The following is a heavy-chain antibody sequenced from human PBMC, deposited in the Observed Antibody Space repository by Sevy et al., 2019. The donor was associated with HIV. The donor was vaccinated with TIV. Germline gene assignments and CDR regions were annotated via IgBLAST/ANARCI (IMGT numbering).Heavy chain of an antibody. CDR1: GFPFNDHA. Sequence: GGSLRLSCAASGFPFNDHAMHWVRQVPGKGLEWVSGISWNSRNIGYADSVMGQFTISRDNARHFVYLEMNSLRPEDTAFYYCAKDINRGCDGVNCYSYYYYIYGLDVWGQGTTVTVSS. CDR2: ISWNSRNI. CDR3: AKDINRGCDGVNCYSYYYYIYGLDV. D-gene: IGHD2-21*01. J-gene: IGHJ6*02. V-gene: IGHV3-9*01.